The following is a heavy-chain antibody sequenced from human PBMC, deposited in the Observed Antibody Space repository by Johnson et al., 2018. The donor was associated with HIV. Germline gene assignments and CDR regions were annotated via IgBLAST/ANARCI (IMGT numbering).Heavy chain of an antibody. D-gene: IGHD4-11*01. J-gene: IGHJ3*01. Sequence: QVHLVESGGGVVQPGGSLRLTCKASGFSFSNYAIHWVRQAPGKGLEWVTFIQFDGSHKYSADFVKGRFTISSDTSKKSVFLQMNNLRPEDTTVYYCAKETRDSRSAFDVWGQGTLVTVSS. CDR1: GFSFSNYA. V-gene: IGHV3-30*02. CDR2: IQFDGSHK. CDR3: AKETRDSRSAFDV.